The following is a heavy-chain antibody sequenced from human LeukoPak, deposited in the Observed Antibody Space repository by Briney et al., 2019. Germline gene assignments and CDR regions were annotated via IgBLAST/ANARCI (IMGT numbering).Heavy chain of an antibody. Sequence: GGSLRLSCAASGFTFSSYAMSWVRQAPGKGLEWVSAISGSGGSTYYADSVKGRFTISRDNSKNTPYLQMNSLRAEDTAVYYCAKDLLHYYDSSGYYPFDYWGQGTLVTVSS. CDR2: ISGSGGST. J-gene: IGHJ4*02. D-gene: IGHD3-22*01. CDR3: AKDLLHYYDSSGYYPFDY. CDR1: GFTFSSYA. V-gene: IGHV3-23*01.